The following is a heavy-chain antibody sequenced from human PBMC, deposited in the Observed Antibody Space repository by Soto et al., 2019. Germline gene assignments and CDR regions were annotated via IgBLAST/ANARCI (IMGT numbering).Heavy chain of an antibody. V-gene: IGHV4-34*01. Sequence: SETLSLTCAVYGGSLSGYYWSWIRQPPGQGLEWIGDISHSGSANYHPSLKTRVTMSVDTSSNQLSLRLTSVTAADSATYYCARAPGDYPDYWGPGTLVTVSS. D-gene: IGHD4-17*01. J-gene: IGHJ4*02. CDR3: ARAPGDYPDY. CDR1: GGSLSGYY. CDR2: ISHSGSA.